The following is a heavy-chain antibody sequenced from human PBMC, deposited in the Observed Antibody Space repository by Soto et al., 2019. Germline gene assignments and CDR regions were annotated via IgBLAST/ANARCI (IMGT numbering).Heavy chain of an antibody. CDR1: GGSISGYY. CDR3: ATMGTPATGLYYFDY. V-gene: IGHV4-30-4*01. Sequence: PSETLSLTCTVSGGSISGYYWSWIRQPPGKGLEWIGFISYSGSTYYNASLKSRFTISVDTSKNQFSLNLSFVTAADTAVYYCATMGTPATGLYYFDYWGQGTLVTVSS. D-gene: IGHD1-7*01. J-gene: IGHJ4*02. CDR2: ISYSGST.